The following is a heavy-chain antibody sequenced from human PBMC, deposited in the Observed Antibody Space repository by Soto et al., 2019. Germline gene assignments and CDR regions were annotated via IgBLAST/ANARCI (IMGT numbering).Heavy chain of an antibody. D-gene: IGHD6-6*01. CDR3: ARAGSSIAARRLNGLNDY. CDR1: GFTFSSYA. J-gene: IGHJ4*02. CDR2: ISYDGSNK. V-gene: IGHV3-30-3*01. Sequence: GGSLRLSCAASGFTFSSYAMHWVRQAPGKGLEWVAVISYDGSNKYYADSVKGRFTISRDNSKNTLYLQMNSLRAEDTAVYYCARAGSSIAARRLNGLNDYWGQGTLVTVSS.